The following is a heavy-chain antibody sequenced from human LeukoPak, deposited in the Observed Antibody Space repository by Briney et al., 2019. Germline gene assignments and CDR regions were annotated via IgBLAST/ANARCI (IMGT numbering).Heavy chain of an antibody. Sequence: SETLSLTCTVSGGSISSSSYYWGWIRQPPGKGLEWIGSIYYSGSTYYNPSLKSRVTISVDTSKNQFSLKLSSVTAADTAVYYCARHGSWYYYFDYWGQGTLVTVSS. J-gene: IGHJ4*02. CDR1: GGSISSSSYY. V-gene: IGHV4-39*01. CDR2: IYYSGST. D-gene: IGHD6-13*01. CDR3: ARHGSWYYYFDY.